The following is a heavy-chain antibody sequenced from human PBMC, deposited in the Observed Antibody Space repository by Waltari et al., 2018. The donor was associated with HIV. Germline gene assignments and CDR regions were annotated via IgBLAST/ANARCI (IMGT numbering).Heavy chain of an antibody. V-gene: IGHV1-69*01. CDR1: GATFSSYA. D-gene: IGHD4-17*01. Sequence: QVQLVQSGAEVKKPGSSVKVSCKASGATFSSYAISWVRQAPGQGVEWMGGIIPILGTANYAQKIQGRVTITADEATSTAYMELSSLRSEDTAVYYCARNTVTALPVTSTTFDYWGQGTLVTVSS. CDR3: ARNTVTALPVTSTTFDY. CDR2: IIPILGTA. J-gene: IGHJ4*02.